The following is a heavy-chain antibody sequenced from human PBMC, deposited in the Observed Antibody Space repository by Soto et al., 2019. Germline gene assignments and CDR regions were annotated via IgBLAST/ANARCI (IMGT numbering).Heavy chain of an antibody. D-gene: IGHD6-13*01. CDR2: ISAYNGNT. V-gene: IGHV1-18*01. Sequence: QVPLVQSGAEVKKPGASVKVSCKASGYTFTSYGISWVRQAPGQGLEWMGWISAYNGNTNYAQKLQGRVTMTTDTSTSTAYMELRSLRSDYTAVYYCASGGSSPLGGRYYGMDVWGQGTTVTVSS. CDR3: ASGGSSPLGGRYYGMDV. J-gene: IGHJ6*02. CDR1: GYTFTSYG.